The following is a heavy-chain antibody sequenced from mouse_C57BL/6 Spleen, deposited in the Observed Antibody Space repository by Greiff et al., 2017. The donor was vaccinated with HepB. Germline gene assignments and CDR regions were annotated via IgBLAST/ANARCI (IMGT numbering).Heavy chain of an antibody. J-gene: IGHJ4*01. V-gene: IGHV1-55*01. CDR3: ARRGEYYAMDY. CDR2: IYRGSGST. CDR1: GYTFTSYW. D-gene: IGHD2-13*01. Sequence: QVQLQQPGAELVQPGASVKMSCKASGYTFTSYWIHWVKQRPGQGLEWIGDIYRGSGSTNYNEKFKSKATLTVDTSSSTAYMQLSSLTAEDTAVYYCARRGEYYAMDYWGQGTSVTVSS.